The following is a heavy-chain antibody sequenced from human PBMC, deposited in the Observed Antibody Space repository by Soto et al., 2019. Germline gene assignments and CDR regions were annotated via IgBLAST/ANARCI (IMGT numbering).Heavy chain of an antibody. CDR2: ISYTGST. J-gene: IGHJ6*02. D-gene: IGHD3-3*01. Sequence: SETLSLTCTVSGGSISSVGQYWNWIRQHPVKGLEWIGYISYTGSTLYNPSLKSRVTISEDTSNNQFSLEVNSVTAADTAVYYCARGAGVTDFWSGYKAPLDRYYYYGMDVWGQGTTVTVSS. CDR3: ARGAGVTDFWSGYKAPLDRYYYYGMDV. V-gene: IGHV4-31*03. CDR1: GGSISSVGQY.